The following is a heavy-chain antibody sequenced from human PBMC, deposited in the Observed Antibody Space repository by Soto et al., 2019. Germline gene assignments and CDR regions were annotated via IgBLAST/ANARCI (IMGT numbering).Heavy chain of an antibody. CDR3: AREEVAYFGSGSHNWFDP. V-gene: IGHV4-31*03. CDR2: ISYSGNT. J-gene: IGHJ5*02. D-gene: IGHD3-10*01. CDR1: GGSVNVGDHY. Sequence: QVQLQESGPGLVKPSQTLSLTCTVSGGSVNVGDHYWSWIRQFPGRGLEWIGYISYSGNTYYNPSLKGRVTLSLDITKSQFSLNLASVTAADTAVYYCAREEVAYFGSGSHNWFDPWGQGTLVTVSS.